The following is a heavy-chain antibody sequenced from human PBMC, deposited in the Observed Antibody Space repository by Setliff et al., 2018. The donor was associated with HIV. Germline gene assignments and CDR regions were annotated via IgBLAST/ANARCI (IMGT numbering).Heavy chain of an antibody. V-gene: IGHV4-59*11. CDR1: SGYMSGHF. CDR2: IYLGETT. CDR3: ARDPSQYLDFLFDPQPFNV. D-gene: IGHD3-9*01. J-gene: IGHJ3*01. Sequence: SETLSLTCTVSSGYMSGHFWTWVRQTPGEGLEWIGNIYLGETTNYNPSLKSRATISLDTSKGQFSLHLTSVTAADTAIYYCARDPSQYLDFLFDPQPFNVWGHGTMVTVSS.